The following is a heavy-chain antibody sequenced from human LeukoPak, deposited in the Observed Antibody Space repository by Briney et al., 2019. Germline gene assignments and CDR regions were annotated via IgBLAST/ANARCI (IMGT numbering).Heavy chain of an antibody. CDR3: ARGSGSYYTVPLDY. D-gene: IGHD3-10*01. CDR2: IVPILGIA. CDR1: GGTFSSYA. V-gene: IGHV1-69*04. Sequence: SVKVSCKASGGTFSSYAISWVRQAPGQGLEWMGRIVPILGIANYAQKFQGRVTITADKSTSTAYMELSSLRSEDTAVYYCARGSGSYYTVPLDYWGQGTLVAVSS. J-gene: IGHJ4*02.